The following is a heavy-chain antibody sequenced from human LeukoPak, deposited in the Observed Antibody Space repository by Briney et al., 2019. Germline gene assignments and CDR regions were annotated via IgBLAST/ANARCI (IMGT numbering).Heavy chain of an antibody. J-gene: IGHJ4*02. CDR1: GFTFSSYW. D-gene: IGHD5-18*01. V-gene: IGHV3-7*03. CDR2: IKQDGSEI. CDR3: AEGYNYGFGY. Sequence: GGSLRLSCAASGFTFSSYWMSWVRQAPGKGLEWVANIKQDGSEIYYVDSVKGRFTISRDNSKNTLFLQMNSLRAEDTAVYFCAEGYNYGFGYWGQGTLVTVSS.